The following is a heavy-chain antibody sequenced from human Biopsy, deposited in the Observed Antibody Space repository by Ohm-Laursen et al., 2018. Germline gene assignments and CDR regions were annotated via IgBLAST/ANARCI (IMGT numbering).Heavy chain of an antibody. Sequence: LSLTCAASGFTFSSYAMTWFRQAPGKGLEWVSTISGNSDIIYYTDSVKGRFTISRDNSKNTLYLQMNSLRADDTAVYYCALAAAQTVTHFDYWGQGTLVTVSS. CDR2: ISGNSDII. V-gene: IGHV3-23*01. D-gene: IGHD4-17*01. J-gene: IGHJ4*02. CDR1: GFTFSSYA. CDR3: ALAAAQTVTHFDY.